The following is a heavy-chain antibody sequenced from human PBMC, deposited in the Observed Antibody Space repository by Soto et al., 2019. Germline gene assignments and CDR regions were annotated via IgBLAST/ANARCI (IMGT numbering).Heavy chain of an antibody. CDR2: IFDSGST. V-gene: IGHV4-30-4*01. CDR3: ASVIMPLTNDWYFDL. CDR1: GGSISGGVHS. Sequence: SSETLSLTCTVSGGSISGGVHSWSWIRQPPGKGLEWIGHIFDSGSTYYNPSLKSRLTISVDTSKNQFSLRLSSVTAADTAVYYCASVIMPLTNDWYFDLWGRGTLVPVSS. J-gene: IGHJ2*01. D-gene: IGHD2-8*01.